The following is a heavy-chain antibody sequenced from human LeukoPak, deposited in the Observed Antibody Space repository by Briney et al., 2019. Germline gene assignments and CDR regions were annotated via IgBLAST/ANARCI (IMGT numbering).Heavy chain of an antibody. CDR2: INHSGST. J-gene: IGHJ4*02. D-gene: IGHD3-16*02. Sequence: SETLSLTCAVYGGSFSGYYWSWIRQPPGKGLEWIGEINHSGSTNYNPSLKSRVTISVDTSKNRFSLKLSSVTAADTAVYYCARQAGGYDYVWGSYRKGGYFDYWGQGTLVTVSS. V-gene: IGHV4-34*01. CDR1: GGSFSGYY. CDR3: ARQAGGYDYVWGSYRKGGYFDY.